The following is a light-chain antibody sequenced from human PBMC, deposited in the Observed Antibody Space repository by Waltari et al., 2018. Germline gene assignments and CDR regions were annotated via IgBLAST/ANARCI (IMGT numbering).Light chain of an antibody. CDR1: LSVSTD. J-gene: IGKJ1*01. CDR2: RAS. V-gene: IGKV3D-15*01. Sequence: DIVMTQSPATLSVSPGERATLSCTASLSVSTDLAWYQQKRGQTPRLLISRASTRATDIPVRFRGSGSGTEFNLTISSLQSGDVAVYYCQQYNHWPRTFGQGTRVEIK. CDR3: QQYNHWPRT.